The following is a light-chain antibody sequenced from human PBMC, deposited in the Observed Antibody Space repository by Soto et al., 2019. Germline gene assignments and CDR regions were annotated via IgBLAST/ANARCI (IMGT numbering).Light chain of an antibody. Sequence: QSVLTQPPSASETPEQRVTISCSGSSSNIGSNTVNWYQHLPGTTPKLLIYNNYQRPSGVPDRFSASTSGTSASLAITGLQSEDEADYYCAAWDDSVKTLLFGGGTKLTVL. CDR1: SSNIGSNT. CDR2: NNY. CDR3: AAWDDSVKTLL. J-gene: IGLJ3*02. V-gene: IGLV1-44*01.